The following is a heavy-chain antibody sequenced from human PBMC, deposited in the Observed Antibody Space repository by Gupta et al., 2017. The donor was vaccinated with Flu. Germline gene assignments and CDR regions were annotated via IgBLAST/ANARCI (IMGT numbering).Heavy chain of an antibody. J-gene: IGHJ5*02. V-gene: IGHV4-61*02. Sequence: QVQLQESGPGLVKPTQTLSLTCTVSGDSILSGYNPWNWIRQPAGKGLDWIGQIDTRGSANYSPSLENRVSMSIDMSKNQCSLELNSVTAADTAIYYCAMCIGGYSGKGSWGQGIHVTVSS. CDR2: IDTRGSA. D-gene: IGHD3-22*01. CDR3: AMCIGGYSGKGS. CDR1: GDSILSGYN.